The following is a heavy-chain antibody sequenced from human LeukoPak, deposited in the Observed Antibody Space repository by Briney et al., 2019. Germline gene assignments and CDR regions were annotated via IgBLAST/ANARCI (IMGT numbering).Heavy chain of an antibody. CDR2: MNPNSGNT. J-gene: IGHJ5*02. Sequence: ASVKVSCKASGYTFTSYDINWVRQATGQGLEWMGWMNPNSGNTGYAQKFQGRVTMTRNTSISTAYMELSSLRSEDTAVYYCARKKGGLGNNWFDPWGQGTLVTVSS. CDR1: GYTFTSYD. CDR3: ARKKGGLGNNWFDP. V-gene: IGHV1-8*01. D-gene: IGHD6-19*01.